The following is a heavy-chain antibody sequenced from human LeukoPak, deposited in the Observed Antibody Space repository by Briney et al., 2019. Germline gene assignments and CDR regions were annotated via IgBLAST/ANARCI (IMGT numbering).Heavy chain of an antibody. D-gene: IGHD4-11*01. V-gene: IGHV3-30*03. CDR2: ISYDGSNK. CDR1: GFTFSSYG. Sequence: GGSLRLSCAASGFTFSSYGMHWVRQAPGKGLEWVAVISYDGSNKYYADSVKGRFTISRDNSKNTLYLQMNSLRAEDTAVYYCARSTVTFNWFDPWGQGTLVTVSS. CDR3: ARSTVTFNWFDP. J-gene: IGHJ5*02.